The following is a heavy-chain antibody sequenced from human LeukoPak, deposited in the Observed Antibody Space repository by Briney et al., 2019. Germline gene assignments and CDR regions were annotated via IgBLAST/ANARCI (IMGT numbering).Heavy chain of an antibody. CDR2: INTNTGNP. J-gene: IGHJ5*02. D-gene: IGHD6-13*01. CDR3: ARSYSSSWWGVGKLWFDP. V-gene: IGHV7-4-1*02. Sequence: ASVKVSCKASGYTFTSYAMNWVRQAPGQGLEWMGWINTNTGNPTYAQGFTGRFVFSLDTSVSTAYLQISSLKAEDTAVYYCARSYSSSWWGVGKLWFDPWGQGTLVTVSS. CDR1: GYTFTSYA.